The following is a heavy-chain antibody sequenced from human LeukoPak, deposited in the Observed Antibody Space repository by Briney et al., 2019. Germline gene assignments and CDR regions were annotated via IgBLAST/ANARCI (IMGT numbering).Heavy chain of an antibody. J-gene: IGHJ4*02. D-gene: IGHD4-17*01. V-gene: IGHV1-18*01. CDR3: ARDSADDYGNGGLDY. CDR1: GYTFTSNG. CDR2: ISAYNGNT. Sequence: ASVKASCKASGYTFTSNGISWVRQAPGQGLEWMGWISAYNGNTNYAQKLQGRVTMTTATSTSTAYMELRSLSSDDTAVYYCARDSADDYGNGGLDYWGQGTLVTVSS.